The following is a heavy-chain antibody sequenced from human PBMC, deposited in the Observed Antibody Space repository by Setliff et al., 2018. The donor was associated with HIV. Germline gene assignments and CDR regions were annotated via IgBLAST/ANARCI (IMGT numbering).Heavy chain of an antibody. V-gene: IGHV4-34*01. J-gene: IGHJ4*02. Sequence: SETLSLTCAVYGGSFSGYYWSWIRQPPGKGLEWIGEINHSGSTNYNPSLKSRVTISVDTSKNQFSLKLSSVTAADTAVYYCARGSGYFSYFDYWGQGTLVTVPQ. CDR2: INHSGST. D-gene: IGHD3-22*01. CDR1: GGSFSGYY. CDR3: ARGSGYFSYFDY.